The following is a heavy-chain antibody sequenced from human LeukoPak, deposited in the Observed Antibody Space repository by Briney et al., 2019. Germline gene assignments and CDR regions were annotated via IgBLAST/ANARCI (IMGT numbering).Heavy chain of an antibody. CDR1: GFTVSSKY. J-gene: IGHJ6*02. CDR2: VYAGGST. Sequence: GGSLRLSCAASGFTVSSKYLRWVRQAPKKWLEWVSLVYAGGSTYYADSVKGRFTISRDKSKNTLYLQMNSLRAEDSAVYYCARDRYYGAGSYGNYYGMDVWGQGTTVTVSS. V-gene: IGHV3-53*05. D-gene: IGHD3-10*01. CDR3: ARDRYYGAGSYGNYYGMDV.